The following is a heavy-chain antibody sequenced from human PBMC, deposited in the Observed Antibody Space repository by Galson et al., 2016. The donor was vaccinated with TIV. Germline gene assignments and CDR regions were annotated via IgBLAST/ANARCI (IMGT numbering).Heavy chain of an antibody. J-gene: IGHJ4*02. V-gene: IGHV1-46*04. D-gene: IGHD6-19*01. CDR1: GYAFTSYY. CDR2: INPDGGTT. Sequence: SVKVSCKASGYAFTSYYIHWVRQAPGQGLEWMGIINPDGGTTVYAQKLQDRVTMTRDTSTSTVYMDLSSLRSDDTAVYFCARVPGDQWLLDYWGLGTLVTVSS. CDR3: ARVPGDQWLLDY.